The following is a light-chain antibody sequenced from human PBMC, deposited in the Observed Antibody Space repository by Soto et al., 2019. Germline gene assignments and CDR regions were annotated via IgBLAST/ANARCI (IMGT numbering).Light chain of an antibody. V-gene: IGKV1-9*01. CDR3: QQLNTYPPT. Sequence: IHLTQSPSSLSASVGARVSVTCRASQGISSYLAWYQQKAGKAPKLLIYAASTLRSGVPSRFSGSGSATDFTLTISSLQPDDFATYYCQQLNTYPPTFGQGTKVDI. CDR1: QGISSY. CDR2: AAS. J-gene: IGKJ1*01.